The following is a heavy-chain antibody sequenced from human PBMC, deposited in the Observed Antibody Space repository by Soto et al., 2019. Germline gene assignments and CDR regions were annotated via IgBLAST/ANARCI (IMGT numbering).Heavy chain of an antibody. D-gene: IGHD4-4*01. J-gene: IGHJ6*02. CDR1: GGTLRSHA. Sequence: QVQLVQSGAEVKKPGSSVRVSCKASGGTLRSHAINWVRQAPGQGLEWTGGIIPIFGSPYYAQKFQIRVTITADESSITAYMDLSSLRSEDTAVYYCAGTVKIPYYHGMDVWGQGTTVAVSS. V-gene: IGHV1-69*01. CDR2: IIPIFGSP. CDR3: AGTVKIPYYHGMDV.